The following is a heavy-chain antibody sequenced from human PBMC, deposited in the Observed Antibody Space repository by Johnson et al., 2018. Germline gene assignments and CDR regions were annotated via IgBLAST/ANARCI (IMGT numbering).Heavy chain of an antibody. D-gene: IGHD3/OR15-3a*01. V-gene: IGHV3-30-3*01. J-gene: IGHJ4*02. CDR3: ARERTGYYPQC. CDR2: ISYDGSAQ. CDR1: GFSFSDYA. Sequence: QVQLVQSGGGVVQPGTSVRLSCAASGFSFSDYALLWVRQAPGRGLEWVALISYDGSAQYYTDSVGGRFTISRDDSKNTLYLQMNSLRTEDTAVYYCARERTGYYPQCWGQGALVTVSS.